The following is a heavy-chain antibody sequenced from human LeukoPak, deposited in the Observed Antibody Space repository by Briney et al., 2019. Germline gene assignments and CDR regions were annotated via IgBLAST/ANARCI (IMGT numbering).Heavy chain of an antibody. V-gene: IGHV3-7*01. CDR3: ARGWQWAAFDY. J-gene: IGHJ4*02. CDR1: GFTFSRYW. D-gene: IGHD6-19*01. Sequence: GGSLRLSCAASGFTFSRYWMSWVRQAPGKGLEWVANIKEDGGEKFHVDTVKGRFTISRDNAKKSLYLQMNSLRAEDTAVYYCARGWQWAAFDYWGQGTLVTVSS. CDR2: IKEDGGEK.